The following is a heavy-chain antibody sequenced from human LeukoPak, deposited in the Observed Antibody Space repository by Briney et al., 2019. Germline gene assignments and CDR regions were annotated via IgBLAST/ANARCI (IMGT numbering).Heavy chain of an antibody. Sequence: SVKVSCKASGGTFSSYAISWVRQAPGQGLEWMGRIVPILGIANYAQKFQGRVTITADKPTSTAYMELSSLRSEDTAVYYCARDGLSATDGYNAGYYFDYWGQGTLVTVSS. D-gene: IGHD5-24*01. CDR2: IVPILGIA. J-gene: IGHJ4*02. V-gene: IGHV1-69*04. CDR1: GGTFSSYA. CDR3: ARDGLSATDGYNAGYYFDY.